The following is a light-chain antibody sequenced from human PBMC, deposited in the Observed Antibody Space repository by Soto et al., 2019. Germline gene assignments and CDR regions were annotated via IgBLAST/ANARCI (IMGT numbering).Light chain of an antibody. CDR1: QSVSSN. CDR2: GAS. V-gene: IGKV3-15*01. CDR3: QQYNNWCT. Sequence: EIVMTQSPATLSVSPGQRATLSCRASQSVSSNLAWYQQKPGQAPRLLIYGASTRATGIPARFSGSGSGTEFTLTISSLQSEDFAVYYCQQYNNWCTFGQGSTV. J-gene: IGKJ1*01.